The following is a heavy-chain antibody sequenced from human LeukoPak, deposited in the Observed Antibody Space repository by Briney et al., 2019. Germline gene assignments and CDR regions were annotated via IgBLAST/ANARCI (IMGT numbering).Heavy chain of an antibody. CDR2: ISSSSSTI. J-gene: IGHJ5*02. V-gene: IGHV3-48*01. Sequence: GGSLRLSCAASGFTFSSYSMNWVRQAPGKGLEWVSYISSSSSTIYYADSVKGRFTISRDNAKNSLYLQMNSLRAEDTAVYYCARDRRIFGVPGVGWFDPWGQGTLVTVSS. D-gene: IGHD3-3*01. CDR3: ARDRRIFGVPGVGWFDP. CDR1: GFTFSSYS.